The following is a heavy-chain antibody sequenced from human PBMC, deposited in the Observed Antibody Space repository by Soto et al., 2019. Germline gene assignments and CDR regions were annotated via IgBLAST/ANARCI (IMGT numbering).Heavy chain of an antibody. CDR1: GYTFTSYD. J-gene: IGHJ5*02. CDR3: ARGRIIVAGGFDP. D-gene: IGHD6-19*01. V-gene: IGHV1-8*01. CDR2: MNPSTGNT. Sequence: QVQLVQSGAEVKKPGASVKVSCKASGYTFTSYDIIWVRQATGQGLEWMGWMNPSTGNTDSAEKFQGRLTMTRNTSISTVYMELSSLSFEDTAAYYCARGRIIVAGGFDPWGQGTLVTVSS.